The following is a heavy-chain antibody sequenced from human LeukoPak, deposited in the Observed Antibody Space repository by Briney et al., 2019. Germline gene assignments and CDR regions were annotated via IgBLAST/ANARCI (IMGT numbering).Heavy chain of an antibody. V-gene: IGHV3-21*01. J-gene: IGHJ4*02. Sequence: SGGSLRLSCAASGFTFSSYSMNWVRPAPGKTLEWVSSISSSSSYIYYADSVKGRFTISRDNAKNSLYLQMNSLRAEDTAVYYCARGSGTTTFDYWGQGTLVTVSS. CDR3: ARGSGTTTFDY. CDR2: ISSSSSYI. CDR1: GFTFSSYS. D-gene: IGHD1-14*01.